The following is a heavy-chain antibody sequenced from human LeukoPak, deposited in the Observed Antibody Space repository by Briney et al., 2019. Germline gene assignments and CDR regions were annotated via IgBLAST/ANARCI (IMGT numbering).Heavy chain of an antibody. CDR3: ARDSEQLGGDY. V-gene: IGHV3-7*03. Sequence: PGGSLRLSCAASGFTFSSHWMSWVRQAPGKGLEWVANIKQDGSEKYYVDSVKGRFTISKDNAKNSLYLQMNSLRAEDTAVYYCARDSEQLGGDYWGQGTLVTVSS. CDR1: GFTFSSHW. CDR2: IKQDGSEK. J-gene: IGHJ4*02. D-gene: IGHD6-13*01.